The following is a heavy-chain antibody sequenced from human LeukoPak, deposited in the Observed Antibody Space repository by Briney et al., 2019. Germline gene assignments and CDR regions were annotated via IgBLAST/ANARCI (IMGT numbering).Heavy chain of an antibody. V-gene: IGHV4-59*12. CDR2: IHYTGST. CDR1: GGSISSYY. CDR3: ARGAARSWIQLWAYYFDY. D-gene: IGHD5-18*01. Sequence: SETLSLTCTVSGGSISSYYWSWIRQSPGKGLECIGYIHYTGSTNYNPSLKSRVTISVETSKNQFSLKLSSVTAADTAVYYCARGAARSWIQLWAYYFDYWGQGTLVTVSS. J-gene: IGHJ4*02.